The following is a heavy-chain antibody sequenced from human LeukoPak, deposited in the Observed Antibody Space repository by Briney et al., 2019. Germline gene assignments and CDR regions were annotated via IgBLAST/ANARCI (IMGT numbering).Heavy chain of an antibody. CDR1: GFTLSSYS. D-gene: IGHD3-10*01. J-gene: IGHJ4*02. V-gene: IGHV3-21*01. Sequence: GGSLRLSCAASGFTLSSYSMNWVRQAPGKGLEWVSSISSSSSYIYYADSVKGRFTISRDNAKNSLYLQMNSLRAEDTAVYYCARDIGYGSGSPFGYWGQGTLVTVSS. CDR2: ISSSSSYI. CDR3: ARDIGYGSGSPFGY.